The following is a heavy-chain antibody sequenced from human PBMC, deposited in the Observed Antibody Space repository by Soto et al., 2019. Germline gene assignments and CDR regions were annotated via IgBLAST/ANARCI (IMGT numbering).Heavy chain of an antibody. J-gene: IGHJ1*01. V-gene: IGHV3-23*01. CDR3: AAGLGYCGSTSCYLYFQY. CDR2: ISASGVST. CDR1: GFTFSTYA. D-gene: IGHD2-2*01. Sequence: GGSLRLSCAASGFTFSTYAMSWVRQAPGKGLEWVSAISASGVSTYNADSVKGRFTISRDNSKNTLYLQVNSLRAEDTAIYYCAAGLGYCGSTSCYLYFQYWGQGTLVTVSS.